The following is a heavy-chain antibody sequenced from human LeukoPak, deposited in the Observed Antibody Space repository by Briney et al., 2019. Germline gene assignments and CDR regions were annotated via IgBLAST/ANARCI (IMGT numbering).Heavy chain of an antibody. D-gene: IGHD1-14*01. Sequence: GGSLRFSCAASGFTFSSYWMHGVRQAPRKGRVWVSRIDSDGSRTSYADSVKGRFPISRDIAKNTMYLQMNRMRAGDTDVSYCERETADDDFGIWGQGTMVTVSS. CDR1: GFTFSSYW. CDR2: IDSDGSRT. CDR3: ERETADDDFGI. V-gene: IGHV3-74*01. J-gene: IGHJ3*02.